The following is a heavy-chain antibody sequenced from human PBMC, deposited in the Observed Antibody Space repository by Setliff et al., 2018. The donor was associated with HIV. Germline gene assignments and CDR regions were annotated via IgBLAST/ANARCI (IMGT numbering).Heavy chain of an antibody. Sequence: GGSLRLSCAASGFTLNRYWMSWVRQAPGKGLEWVANIKQDGSEIHYVDSVKGRLTISRDNAKNSLYLQMNSLRAEDTAVYYCAREPMGGITMIVHSPYYNGMDVWGQGTTVTVSS. D-gene: IGHD3-22*01. J-gene: IGHJ6*02. CDR2: IKQDGSEI. CDR3: AREPMGGITMIVHSPYYNGMDV. V-gene: IGHV3-7*01. CDR1: GFTLNRYW.